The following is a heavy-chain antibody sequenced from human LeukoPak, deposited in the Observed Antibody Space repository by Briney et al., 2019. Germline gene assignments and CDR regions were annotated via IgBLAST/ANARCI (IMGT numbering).Heavy chain of an antibody. Sequence: PGGSLRLSRAASGFCFSTYWIHWVRQVPGKGLVWVSRINSDGSSTAYADSVKGRFTISRDNAKNTLFLQMNSLRAEDTAVYYCVSLCGSRTYDFDYWGQGTLVTVSS. CDR3: VSLCGSRTYDFDY. J-gene: IGHJ4*02. CDR1: GFCFSTYW. V-gene: IGHV3-74*03. D-gene: IGHD3-10*01. CDR2: INSDGSST.